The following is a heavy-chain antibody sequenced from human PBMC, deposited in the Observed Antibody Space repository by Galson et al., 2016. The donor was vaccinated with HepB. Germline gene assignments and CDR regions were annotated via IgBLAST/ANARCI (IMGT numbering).Heavy chain of an antibody. Sequence: SLRLSCAASGFTFSSYGMNWVRQAPGKGLEWVSSMSSSGNHIYYADSVKGRFPISRDKPKNSLFLQMNSLRAEETAIYYCAKDKRERARRTNWFDSWGQGALVTVSS. CDR1: GFTFSSYG. J-gene: IGHJ5*01. CDR3: AKDKRERARRTNWFDS. D-gene: IGHD1-26*01. CDR2: MSSSGNHI. V-gene: IGHV3-21*04.